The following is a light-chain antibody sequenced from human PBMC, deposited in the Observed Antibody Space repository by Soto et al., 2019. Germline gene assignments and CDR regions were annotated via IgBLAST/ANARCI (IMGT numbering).Light chain of an antibody. CDR2: EVT. CDR1: SSDVGAYNY. CDR3: NSYVGSNNYV. V-gene: IGLV2-8*01. Sequence: QSVLTQPPSASGSPGQSVTISCTGTSSDVGAYNYVSWYQQHPGKAPKLIIYEVTRRPSGVPDRFSGSKSGNTASLTVSGLQAEDEADYYCNSYVGSNNYVFGTGTKVTVL. J-gene: IGLJ1*01.